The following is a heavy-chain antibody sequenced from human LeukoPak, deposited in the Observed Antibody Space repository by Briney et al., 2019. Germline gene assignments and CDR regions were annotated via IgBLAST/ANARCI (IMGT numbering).Heavy chain of an antibody. V-gene: IGHV3-33*06. J-gene: IGHJ4*02. D-gene: IGHD2-8*01. Sequence: GRSLRLSCVVSGFSFGTYSMHCARQVPGKGLEWVAVIWYDGSNEDYADSVKGRFTISRDNSKNTLYLQMNSLRAEDTAVYYCAKEMAVWGQGALVTVSS. CDR3: AKEMAV. CDR2: IWYDGSNE. CDR1: GFSFGTYS.